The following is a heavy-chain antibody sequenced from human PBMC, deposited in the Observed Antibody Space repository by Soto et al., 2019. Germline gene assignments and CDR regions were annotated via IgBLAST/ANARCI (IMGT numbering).Heavy chain of an antibody. CDR2: IISMFGTT. D-gene: IGHD2-21*02. Sequence: QVQQVQSGPEVKKPGSSVKVSCKASGGSITSYAVSWVRQAPGQGLEWMGGIISMFGTTHYAQKFQGRVTITADESTNTVNMELFRLRSDDTAIYYCAREGCNSAGCYSGLDHWGQGTLVTVSA. CDR1: GGSITSYA. V-gene: IGHV1-69*01. J-gene: IGHJ4*02. CDR3: AREGCNSAGCYSGLDH.